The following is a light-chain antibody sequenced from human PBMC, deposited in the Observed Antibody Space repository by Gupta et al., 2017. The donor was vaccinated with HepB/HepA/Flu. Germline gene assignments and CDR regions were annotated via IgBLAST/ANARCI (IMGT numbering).Light chain of an antibody. CDR1: SSNIGKNY. V-gene: IGLV1-51*01. CDR2: DNN. CDR3: GTWDSSLSVVV. J-gene: IGLJ2*01. Sequence: QSVLTQPPSVSAAPGQKVTISCSGSSSNIGKNYVSWYQQVPGTAPKLLIYDNNKRPSGIPDRFSGPKSGTSATLGITGLQTGDEADYYCGTWDSSLSVVVLGGGTKLTVL.